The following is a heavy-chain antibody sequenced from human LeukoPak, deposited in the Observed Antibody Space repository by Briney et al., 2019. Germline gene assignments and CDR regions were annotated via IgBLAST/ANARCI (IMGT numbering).Heavy chain of an antibody. CDR3: VRDQSTIPTETSALDV. Sequence: GGSLRLSCAASGFTFRSYWMHWVRQALGKGLVWVSRINSDGSTTNYADSVKGRFTISRDNTKNTLYLQMNSLRAEDTAVYHCVRDQSTIPTETSALDVWGQGTTVTVSS. CDR1: GFTFRSYW. J-gene: IGHJ6*02. D-gene: IGHD1-1*01. CDR2: INSDGSTT. V-gene: IGHV3-74*01.